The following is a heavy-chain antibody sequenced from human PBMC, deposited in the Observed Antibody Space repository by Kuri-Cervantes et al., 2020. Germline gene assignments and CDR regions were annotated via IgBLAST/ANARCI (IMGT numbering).Heavy chain of an antibody. J-gene: IGHJ3*02. V-gene: IGHV3-21*04. CDR2: ISSSCSYI. D-gene: IGHD5-18*01. CDR1: GFTFSSYS. CDR3: ARVFGYSDAFDI. Sequence: GESLKISCAASGFTFSSYSMNWVRQAPGKGLEWVSSISSSCSYIYYADSVKGRFTISRDNAKNSLYLQMNSLRAEDTAVYYCARVFGYSDAFDIWGQGTMVTVSS.